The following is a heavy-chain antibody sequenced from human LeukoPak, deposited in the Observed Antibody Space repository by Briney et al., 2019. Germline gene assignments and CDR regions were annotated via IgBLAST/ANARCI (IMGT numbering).Heavy chain of an antibody. D-gene: IGHD6-19*01. CDR2: IYGGGET. V-gene: IGHV3-53*01. CDR3: ARDQREGSAWSWYFQH. Sequence: GGSLRLSCAASGFTVSSDYMCWVRQAPGKGLEWVSVIYGGGETFYADSVKGRFTISRDNSKNTMYLQMNSLRAEDTAVYYCARDQREGSAWSWYFQHWGQGTLVTVSS. J-gene: IGHJ1*01. CDR1: GFTVSSDY.